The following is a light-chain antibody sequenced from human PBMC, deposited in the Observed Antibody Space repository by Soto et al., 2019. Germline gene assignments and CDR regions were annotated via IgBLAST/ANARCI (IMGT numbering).Light chain of an antibody. CDR2: TND. CDR1: SSNIGSNT. CDR3: SSWDDNLDAEV. Sequence: QDVLTQPRSACGSPGQRVTISCSGSSSNIGSNTVNWYQQLPGTAPKLLIYTNDQRPSGVPDRFSGSQSGTSASLAISGLQFEDEADYHCSSWDDNLDAEVFGAGTKVTAL. V-gene: IGLV1-44*01. J-gene: IGLJ1*01.